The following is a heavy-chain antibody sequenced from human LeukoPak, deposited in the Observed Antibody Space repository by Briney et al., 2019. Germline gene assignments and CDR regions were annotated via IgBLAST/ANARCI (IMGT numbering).Heavy chain of an antibody. Sequence: PGGSLRLSCAASGFTFSSYWILWVRQAPGKGLVWVSRINSDGSSTSYADSVKGRFTISRDNAKNTLYRQMNSLRAKHTAVFYFARDPKNNYFDYWGQGTLVTVSS. J-gene: IGHJ4*02. CDR2: INSDGSST. CDR3: ARDPKNNYFDY. CDR1: GFTFSSYW. V-gene: IGHV3-74*01.